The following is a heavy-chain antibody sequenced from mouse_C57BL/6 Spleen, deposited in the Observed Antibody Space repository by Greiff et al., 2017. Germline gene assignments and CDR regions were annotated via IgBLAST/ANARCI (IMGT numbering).Heavy chain of an antibody. V-gene: IGHV5-4*01. D-gene: IGHD1-1*01. CDR3: AREGSYYGRGNYFDY. CDR1: GFTFSSYA. Sequence: EVHLVESGGGLVKPGGSLKLSCAASGFTFSSYAMSWVRQTPEKRLEWVATISAGGSYTYYPDNVKGRFTISRDNAKNNLYLQMSHLKSEDTAMYYCAREGSYYGRGNYFDYWGQGTTLTVSS. J-gene: IGHJ2*01. CDR2: ISAGGSYT.